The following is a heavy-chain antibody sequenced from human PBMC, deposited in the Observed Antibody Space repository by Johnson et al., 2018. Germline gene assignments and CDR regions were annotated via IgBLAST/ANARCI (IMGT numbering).Heavy chain of an antibody. CDR3: TRDYYDSLYFDY. CDR1: GFTFGDYA. Sequence: VQLVQSGGGLVQPGGSLRLSCGASGFTFGDYAMSWFRQAPGKGLEWVGFIRSKAYGGTTEYAASVKGRFTIPRDDSKSIAYLQMNSLKTEDTAVYYCTRDYYDSLYFDYWGQGTLVTVSS. D-gene: IGHD3-22*01. CDR2: IRSKAYGGTT. V-gene: IGHV3-49*03. J-gene: IGHJ4*02.